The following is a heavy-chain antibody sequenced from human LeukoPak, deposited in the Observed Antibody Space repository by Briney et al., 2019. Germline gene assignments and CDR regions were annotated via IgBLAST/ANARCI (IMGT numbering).Heavy chain of an antibody. D-gene: IGHD6-19*01. CDR3: ARHSRFDSGWYVDIKFDP. J-gene: IGHJ5*02. V-gene: IGHV4-61*08. Sequence: SQTLSLTCSVSGGSITSYDYYWSWIRQPPGKGLEWIGYIYYSGSTNYNPSLKSRVTISVDTSKNQFSLKLSSVTAADTAVYYCARHSRFDSGWYVDIKFDPWGQGTLVTVSS. CDR2: IYYSGST. CDR1: GGSITSYDYY.